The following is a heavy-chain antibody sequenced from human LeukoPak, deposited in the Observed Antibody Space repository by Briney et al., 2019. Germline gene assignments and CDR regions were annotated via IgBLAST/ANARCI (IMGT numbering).Heavy chain of an antibody. J-gene: IGHJ3*02. CDR3: ARGKDYGDYKDDAFDI. D-gene: IGHD4-17*01. CDR1: GFTLSSYS. Sequence: PGGSLRLSCAASGFTLSSYSMNWVRQAPGKGLEWVSSISSSSSYIYYADSVKGRFTISRDNAKNSLYLQMNSLRAEDTAVYYCARGKDYGDYKDDAFDIWGQGTMVTVSS. V-gene: IGHV3-21*01. CDR2: ISSSSSYI.